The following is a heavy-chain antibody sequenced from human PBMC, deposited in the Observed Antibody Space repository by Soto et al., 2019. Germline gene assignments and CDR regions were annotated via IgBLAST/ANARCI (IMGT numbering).Heavy chain of an antibody. J-gene: IGHJ4*02. CDR3: TTDRTTYYYELFDY. Sequence: GGSLRLSCAASGFTFSNAWMRWVRQAPGKGLEWVGRIKSKTDGGTTDYAAPVKGRFTISRDDSKNTLYLQMNSLKTEHTAVYYCTTDRTTYYYELFDYWGQGTLVTISS. CDR2: IKSKTDGGTT. CDR1: GFTFSNAW. D-gene: IGHD3-22*01. V-gene: IGHV3-15*01.